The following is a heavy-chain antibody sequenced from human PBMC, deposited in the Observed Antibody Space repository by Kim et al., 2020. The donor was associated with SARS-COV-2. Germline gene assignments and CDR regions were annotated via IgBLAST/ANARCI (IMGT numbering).Heavy chain of an antibody. CDR1: GGTFSSYA. J-gene: IGHJ6*02. CDR3: ARGYSSSWHNYYGMDV. V-gene: IGHV1-69*13. D-gene: IGHD6-13*01. Sequence: SVKVSCKASGGTFSSYAISWVRQAPGQGLEWMGGIIPIFGTANYAQKFQGRVTITADESTSTAYMELSSLRSEDTAVYYCARGYSSSWHNYYGMDVWGQGTTVTVSS. CDR2: IIPIFGTA.